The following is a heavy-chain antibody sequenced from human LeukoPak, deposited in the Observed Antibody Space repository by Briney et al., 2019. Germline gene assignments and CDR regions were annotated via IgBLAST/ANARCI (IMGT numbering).Heavy chain of an antibody. Sequence: GESLQFSCMGSGYSFTSYWSGWVRQMPGKGLEWMGIIYPGTCDTNYSPPFQGQVTISAEKSISTAYLQWSSLKASDTAMYYCARQHYDFWGPRKYYFEYWGQGTLVTVSS. D-gene: IGHD3-3*01. V-gene: IGHV5-51*01. CDR3: ARQHYDFWGPRKYYFEY. J-gene: IGHJ4*02. CDR2: IYPGTCDT. CDR1: GYSFTSYW.